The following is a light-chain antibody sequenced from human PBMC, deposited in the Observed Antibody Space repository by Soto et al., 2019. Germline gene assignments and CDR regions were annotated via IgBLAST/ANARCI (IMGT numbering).Light chain of an antibody. Sequence: DIQMTQSPSSLSASVGDGVTITCRASQSITTYLNWYQQKPGKAPQLLIYSASSLQSRVPSRFSGSGSGTDFTLTISSLQPEDFATYYCQQSYSTPRTFGQGTKLEIK. CDR2: SAS. CDR3: QQSYSTPRT. V-gene: IGKV1-39*01. J-gene: IGKJ2*01. CDR1: QSITTY.